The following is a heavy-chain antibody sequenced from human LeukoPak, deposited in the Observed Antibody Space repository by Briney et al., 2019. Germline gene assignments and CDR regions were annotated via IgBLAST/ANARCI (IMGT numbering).Heavy chain of an antibody. V-gene: IGHV1-2*02. CDR2: INPNSGGT. J-gene: IGHJ5*02. Sequence: ASVKVSCKASGYTFTGYYMHWVRQAPGQGLEWMGWINPNSGGTNYAQKFQGRVTMTRDTSISTAYMELSRLRSDDTAVYYCARDLGGASSSSTRFDPWGQGTLVTVSS. CDR1: GYTFTGYY. CDR3: ARDLGGASSSSTRFDP. D-gene: IGHD6-6*01.